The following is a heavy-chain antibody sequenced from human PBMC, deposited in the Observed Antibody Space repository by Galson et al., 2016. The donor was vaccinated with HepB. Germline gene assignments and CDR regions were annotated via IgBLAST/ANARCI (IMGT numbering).Heavy chain of an antibody. CDR2: ISGSSLYT. J-gene: IGHJ4*02. V-gene: IGHV3-23*01. Sequence: SLRLSCAASGFTFSTYAMSWVRQAPGKGLEWVSAISGSSLYTYYLDSVKGRFTISRDNSKNTLYLQMNSLRVEDTGVYYCAKAAGRAADGLNFDSWGQGTLVSVSS. CDR1: GFTFSTYA. D-gene: IGHD6-13*01. CDR3: AKAAGRAADGLNFDS.